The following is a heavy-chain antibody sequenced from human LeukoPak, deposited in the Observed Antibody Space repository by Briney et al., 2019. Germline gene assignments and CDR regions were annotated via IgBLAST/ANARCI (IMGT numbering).Heavy chain of an antibody. D-gene: IGHD5-18*01. J-gene: IGHJ4*02. CDR1: GFTFSSYG. V-gene: IGHV3-30*18. CDR3: AKGLLSGDSYGNDAIDY. CDR2: ISYDGSNK. Sequence: GGSLRLSCAASGFTFSSYGMHWVRQAPGKGLEWVAVISYDGSNKYYADSVKGRFTISRDNSKNTLYLQMNSLRAEDTAVYYCAKGLLSGDSYGNDAIDYWGQGTLVTVSS.